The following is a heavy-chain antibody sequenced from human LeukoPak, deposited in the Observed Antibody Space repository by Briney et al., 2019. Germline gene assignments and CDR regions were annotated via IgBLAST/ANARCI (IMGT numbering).Heavy chain of an antibody. Sequence: GGSLRLSCAASGFTFSSYWMSWIRQAPGKGLEWVSYISSSGSTIYYADSVKGRFTISRDNAKNSLYLQMNSLRAEDTAVYYCARDPDSSGYYYFDYWGQGTLVTVSS. D-gene: IGHD3-22*01. J-gene: IGHJ4*02. CDR2: ISSSGSTI. CDR3: ARDPDSSGYYYFDY. CDR1: GFTFSSYW. V-gene: IGHV3-11*01.